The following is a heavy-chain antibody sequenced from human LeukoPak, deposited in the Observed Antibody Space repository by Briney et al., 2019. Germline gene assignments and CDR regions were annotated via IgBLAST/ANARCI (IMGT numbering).Heavy chain of an antibody. D-gene: IGHD2-15*01. CDR1: GVSLSSGDYY. CDR3: ARGGSGPSYYFDY. CDR2: IYYSGST. Sequence: SQTLSLTCTVSGVSLSSGDYYWSWIRQPPGKGLEWIGYIYYSGSTYYNPSLKSRVTISVDTSKNQFSLKLSSVTAADTAVYYCARGGSGPSYYFDYWGQGTLVTVSS. V-gene: IGHV4-30-4*01. J-gene: IGHJ4*02.